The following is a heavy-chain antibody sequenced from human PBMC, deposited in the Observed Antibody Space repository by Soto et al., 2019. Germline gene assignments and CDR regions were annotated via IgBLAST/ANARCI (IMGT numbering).Heavy chain of an antibody. CDR3: ARLLRGVYYGTDV. CDR2: IYPVDSDT. Sequence: PGASLNTSCKCPGYSVTSYWIGWVRQMPGKGREWMGIIYPVDSDTRYSPSFQGQVTISADKSISTAYLQWSSLKASDTAMYYCARLLRGVYYGTDVWGQGTTVTVSS. J-gene: IGHJ6*02. V-gene: IGHV5-51*01. CDR1: GYSVTSYW.